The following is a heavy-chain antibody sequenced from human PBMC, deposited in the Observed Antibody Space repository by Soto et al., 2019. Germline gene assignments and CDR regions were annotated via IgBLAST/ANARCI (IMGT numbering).Heavy chain of an antibody. J-gene: IGHJ5*01. V-gene: IGHV4-61*03. CDR2: IFHTGIT. Sequence: WTWFRQSPGKGLEWIGYIFHTGITDYNPSVKSRVTISIDKSRNLFSLNLTSVTAADTAVYYCARDRYFYDSRGYYRTLDSWGQGTLVTVSS. CDR3: ARDRYFYDSRGYYRTLDS. D-gene: IGHD3-22*01.